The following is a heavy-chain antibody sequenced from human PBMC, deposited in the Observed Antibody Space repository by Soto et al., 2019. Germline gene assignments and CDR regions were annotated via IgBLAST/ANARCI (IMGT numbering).Heavy chain of an antibody. CDR2: IIPIFGTA. J-gene: IGHJ3*02. CDR1: GGTFSSYA. CDR3: ARAGSPLCAFDI. Sequence: QVQLVQSGAEVKKPGSSVKVSCTASGGTFSSYAISWVRQAPGQGLEWMGGIIPIFGTANYAQKFQGRVTMTADKSARTADMGLSSLRSEDTAVYDCARAGSPLCAFDIWGQGTMVTVSS. V-gene: IGHV1-69*06.